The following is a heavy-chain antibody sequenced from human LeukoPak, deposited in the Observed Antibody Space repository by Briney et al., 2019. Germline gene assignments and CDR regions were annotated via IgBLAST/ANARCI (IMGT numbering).Heavy chain of an antibody. D-gene: IGHD1-26*01. J-gene: IGHJ4*02. V-gene: IGHV3-30*18. Sequence: GGSLRLSCAASGFTFSSYGMHWVRQAPGKGLEWVAATSYDGDGSNKYYADSVKGRFTISRDNSESTLYLQMNSLRPEDTVVYYCAKVHIVGATSGYFDSWGQGTLVTVSS. CDR2: TSYDGDGSNK. CDR3: AKVHIVGATSGYFDS. CDR1: GFTFSSYG.